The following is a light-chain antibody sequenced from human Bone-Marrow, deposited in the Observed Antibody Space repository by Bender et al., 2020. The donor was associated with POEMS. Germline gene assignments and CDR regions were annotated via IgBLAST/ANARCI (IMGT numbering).Light chain of an antibody. J-gene: IGLJ2*01. CDR1: SSDVGKYNL. V-gene: IGLV2-14*02. CDR3: NSYVGSNIVV. Sequence: QSALTQPASVSGSPGQSITISCTGTSSDVGKYNLVSWYQQYSGKAPKLMIYEVIKRPSGVPDRFSGSKSGNTASLTVSGLQAEDEGDYYCNSYVGSNIVVFGGGTKLTVL. CDR2: EVI.